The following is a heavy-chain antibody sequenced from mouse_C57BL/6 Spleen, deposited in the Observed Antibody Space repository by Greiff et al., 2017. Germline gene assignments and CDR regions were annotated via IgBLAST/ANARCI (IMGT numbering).Heavy chain of an antibody. D-gene: IGHD4-1*01. V-gene: IGHV1-52*01. CDR1: GYTFTSYW. CDR2: IDPSDSET. Sequence: VKLQQPGAELVRPGSSVKLSCKASGYTFTSYWMHWVKQRPIQGLEWIGNIDPSDSETHYNQKFKDKATLTVDKSSSTAYMQLSSLTSEDSAVYYCASWDGPYFAYWGQGTTLTVSA. J-gene: IGHJ2*01. CDR3: ASWDGPYFAY.